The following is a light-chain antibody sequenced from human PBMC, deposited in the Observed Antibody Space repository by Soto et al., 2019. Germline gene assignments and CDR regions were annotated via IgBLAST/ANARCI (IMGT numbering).Light chain of an antibody. CDR3: QQYNDWPPGT. Sequence: EVVMTQSPATLSVSPGEGVTLSCRASQRVTSNLAWYQQRPGQAPRLLIYGASIRATGIPARFSGIGTGTEFTPTISSLESEDFAVYYCQQYNDWPPGTFGQGTKVDIK. V-gene: IGKV3D-15*01. CDR2: GAS. CDR1: QRVTSN. J-gene: IGKJ1*01.